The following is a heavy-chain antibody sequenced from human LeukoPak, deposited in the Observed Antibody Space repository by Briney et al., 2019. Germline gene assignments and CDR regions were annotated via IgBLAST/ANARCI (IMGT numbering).Heavy chain of an antibody. CDR2: IYSGGST. CDR3: ARSIPYGTTWYGRSDY. V-gene: IGHV3-53*01. Sequence: PGGSLRLSCAASGFTFSSNYMSWVRQAPGKGLEWVSVIYSGGSTYYADSVKGRFTISRDNALNSLYLQMYSLRAEDTAIYYCARSIPYGTTWYGRSDYWGQGTLVTVSS. CDR1: GFTFSSNY. D-gene: IGHD6-13*01. J-gene: IGHJ4*02.